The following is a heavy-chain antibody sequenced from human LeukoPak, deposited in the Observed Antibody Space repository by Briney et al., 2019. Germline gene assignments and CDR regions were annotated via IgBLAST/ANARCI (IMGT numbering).Heavy chain of an antibody. D-gene: IGHD6-19*01. J-gene: IGHJ6*03. CDR2: IHSSRSP. CDR1: DDSISSYY. V-gene: IGHV4-4*07. Sequence: ASETLFLTCTVPDDSISSYYWSWIRQPAGKGLEWIGRIHSSRSPYYTPSLKGRVTISDDTSKTQFSLRLCSVTAADTAVYYCARHVWDSSSHMDVWGRGTTVTVSS. CDR3: ARHVWDSSSHMDV.